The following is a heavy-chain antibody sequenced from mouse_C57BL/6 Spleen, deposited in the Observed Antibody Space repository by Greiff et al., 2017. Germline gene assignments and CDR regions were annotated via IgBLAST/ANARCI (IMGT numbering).Heavy chain of an antibody. D-gene: IGHD2-10*01. Sequence: VQLQQSGPELVKPGASVKISCKASGYAFSSSWMNWVKQRPGKGLEWIGRIYPGDGDTNYNGKFKGKATLTADKSSSTAYMQLSSLTSEDSAVYFCARGGLLPLYAMDYWGQGTSVTVSS. CDR3: ARGGLLPLYAMDY. J-gene: IGHJ4*01. V-gene: IGHV1-82*01. CDR2: IYPGDGDT. CDR1: GYAFSSSW.